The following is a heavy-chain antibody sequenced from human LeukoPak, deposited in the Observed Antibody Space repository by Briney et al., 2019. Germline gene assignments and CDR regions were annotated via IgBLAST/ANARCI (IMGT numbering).Heavy chain of an antibody. V-gene: IGHV4-31*03. Sequence: SQTLSLTCTVSGGSVSSGDYYWSWIRQLPGKGLEWIGYIYYSGSTYYNPSLKSRLTISVDTSKNQFSLKLSSVTAADTAVYYCARRRGNTSGFQGYYFDYWGQGTLVTVSS. D-gene: IGHD6-19*01. CDR3: ARRRGNTSGFQGYYFDY. CDR1: GGSVSSGDYY. CDR2: IYYSGST. J-gene: IGHJ4*02.